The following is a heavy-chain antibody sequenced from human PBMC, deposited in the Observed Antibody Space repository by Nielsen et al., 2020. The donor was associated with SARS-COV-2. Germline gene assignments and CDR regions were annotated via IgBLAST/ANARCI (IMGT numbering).Heavy chain of an antibody. CDR3: ARAYWGRNGGSSWYPQYYYYGVDV. D-gene: IGHD6-13*01. CDR2: MCPSDGSI. Sequence: WVRQAPGQGLEWMGRMCPSDGSISYAEKFQGRVTMTRDTSTSTAYMELSSLRSEDTAVYYCARAYWGRNGGSSWYPQYYYYGVDVWGQGTTVTVSS. J-gene: IGHJ6*02. V-gene: IGHV1-46*01.